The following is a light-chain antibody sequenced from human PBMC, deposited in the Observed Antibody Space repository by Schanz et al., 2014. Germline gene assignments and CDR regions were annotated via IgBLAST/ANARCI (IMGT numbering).Light chain of an antibody. CDR2: DVS. CDR1: SSDVGAYNY. Sequence: QSALTQPASVSGSPGQSITISCTGTSSDVGAYNYVSWYQQPPGKAPKLIIYDVSNRPSGVPDRFSGSKSGNTASLTVSGLQAEDEADYYCSSYAGSNNVLFGGGTKLTVL. V-gene: IGLV2-8*01. J-gene: IGLJ2*01. CDR3: SSYAGSNNVL.